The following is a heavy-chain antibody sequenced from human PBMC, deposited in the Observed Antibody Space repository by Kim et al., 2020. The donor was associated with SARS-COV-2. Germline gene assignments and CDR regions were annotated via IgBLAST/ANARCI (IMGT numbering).Heavy chain of an antibody. CDR3: ARERGYCSGGSCYEGYGMDV. V-gene: IGHV1-46*01. J-gene: IGHJ6*02. Sequence: ASVKVSCKASGYTFTSYYMHWVRQAPGQGLEWMGIINPSGGSTSYAQKFQGRVTMTRDTSTSTVYMELSSLRSEDTAVYYCARERGYCSGGSCYEGYGMDVWGQGTTVTVSS. CDR1: GYTFTSYY. CDR2: INPSGGST. D-gene: IGHD2-15*01.